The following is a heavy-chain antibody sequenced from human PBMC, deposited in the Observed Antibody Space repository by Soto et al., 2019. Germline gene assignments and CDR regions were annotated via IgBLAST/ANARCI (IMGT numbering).Heavy chain of an antibody. Sequence: QVQLVESGGGVVQPGRSLRLSCAASGFTFSSYGMHCVRQAPGKGLEWVAVIWYDGSNKYYADSVKGRFTISRDNSKNTLYLQMNSLRGEDTAVYYCARDSGSSGYYADYWGQGTLVTVSS. CDR2: IWYDGSNK. J-gene: IGHJ4*02. CDR3: ARDSGSSGYYADY. V-gene: IGHV3-33*01. D-gene: IGHD3-22*01. CDR1: GFTFSSYG.